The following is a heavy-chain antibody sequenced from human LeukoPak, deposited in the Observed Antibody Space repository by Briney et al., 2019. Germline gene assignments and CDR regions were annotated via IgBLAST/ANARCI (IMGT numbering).Heavy chain of an antibody. Sequence: SETLSLTCSVSGGSISSYYWSWTRQPPGKGLEWIGYIYYSGSTNYNPSLKSRVTISVNTSKNQFSLKLSSVTAADTAVYHCARWTLRVGVSRADAFDIWGQGTMVTVSS. CDR3: ARWTLRVGVSRADAFDI. V-gene: IGHV4-59*01. J-gene: IGHJ3*02. CDR2: IYYSGST. D-gene: IGHD1-26*01. CDR1: GGSISSYY.